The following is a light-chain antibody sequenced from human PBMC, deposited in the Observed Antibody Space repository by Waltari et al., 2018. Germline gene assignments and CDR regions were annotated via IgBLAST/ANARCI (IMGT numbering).Light chain of an antibody. J-gene: IGKJ1*01. CDR1: QSVTRA. Sequence: EIVLMQSPGTLPLSPGESATLSCRTSQSVTRALAWYQQKPGQAPRLLIYGASNRATGIPDRFSGSGSGTDFSLTISSLEPEDFAVYYCQHYLRLPVTFGQGTKVEVK. V-gene: IGKV3-20*01. CDR3: QHYLRLPVT. CDR2: GAS.